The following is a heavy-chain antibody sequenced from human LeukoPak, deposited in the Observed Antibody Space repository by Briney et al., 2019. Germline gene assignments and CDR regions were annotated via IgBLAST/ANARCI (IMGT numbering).Heavy chain of an antibody. CDR2: IYYSGST. D-gene: IGHD5-12*01. V-gene: IGHV4-28*01. CDR1: GYSISSSNW. CDR3: AKSVAWNYYYYMDV. Sequence: KPSDILSLTCAVSGYSISSSNWWGWIRQPPGKGLEWIVYIYYSGSTYYNPSLKSRVTMSVDTSKNQFSLKLSSVTAVDTAVYYCAKSVAWNYYYYMDVWGKGTTVTVSS. J-gene: IGHJ6*03.